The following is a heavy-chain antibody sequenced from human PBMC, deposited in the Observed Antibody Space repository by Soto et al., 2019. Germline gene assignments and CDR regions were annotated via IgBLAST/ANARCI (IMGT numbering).Heavy chain of an antibody. CDR2: INPSSGGT. V-gene: IGHV1-2*04. J-gene: IGHJ6*02. D-gene: IGHD6-13*01. CDR1: GYTFTGYY. CDR3: ARVMSSIAAAGTDGGYYYGMDV. Sequence: ASVKVSCKASGYTFTGYYMHWVRQAPGQGLEWMGWINPSSGGTNYAQKFQGWVTMTRDTSISTAYMELSRLRSDDTAVYYCARVMSSIAAAGTDGGYYYGMDVWGQGTTVTVSS.